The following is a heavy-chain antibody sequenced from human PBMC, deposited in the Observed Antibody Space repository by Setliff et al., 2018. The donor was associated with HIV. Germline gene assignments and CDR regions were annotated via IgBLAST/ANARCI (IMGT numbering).Heavy chain of an antibody. CDR1: GGTFSSYT. J-gene: IGHJ3*01. CDR3: ARDDGGYNYAEAFDV. Sequence: ASVKVSCKASGGTFSSYTISWVRQAPGQGLEWMGRIIPILGIANYAQKFQGRVSMTRDTSTSTVYMELRSLRSDDTAVYYCARDDGGYNYAEAFDVWGQGTMVTVSS. CDR2: IIPILGIA. V-gene: IGHV1-69*04. D-gene: IGHD3-16*01.